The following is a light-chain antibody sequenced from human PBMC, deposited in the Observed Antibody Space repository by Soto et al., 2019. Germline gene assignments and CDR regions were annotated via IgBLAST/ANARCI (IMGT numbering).Light chain of an antibody. Sequence: DIHMAQSPSTVSVSLRDRVTITFRASQTISSWLAWYQQKPGKAPKLLISDASSLETGVPSRFSGSEAGTEFTLTNTSLRSDDFATYFCQQYNSYSTLDQGTKVDIK. CDR1: QTISSW. CDR3: QQYNSYST. CDR2: DAS. J-gene: IGKJ2*01. V-gene: IGKV1-5*01.